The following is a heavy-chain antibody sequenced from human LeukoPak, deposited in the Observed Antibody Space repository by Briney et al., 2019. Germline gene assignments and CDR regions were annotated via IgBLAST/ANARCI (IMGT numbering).Heavy chain of an antibody. D-gene: IGHD1-26*01. CDR3: ARSYSGSQAFDY. Sequence: GGSLRLSCAASGFTFSSYWMHWVRQAPGKGLVWVSRINSDGSTTTYADSVQGRFTISRDNAKNTLSLQMNSLTAEDTAVYYCARSYSGSQAFDYWGQGALVTVSS. CDR2: INSDGSTT. CDR1: GFTFSSYW. V-gene: IGHV3-74*01. J-gene: IGHJ4*02.